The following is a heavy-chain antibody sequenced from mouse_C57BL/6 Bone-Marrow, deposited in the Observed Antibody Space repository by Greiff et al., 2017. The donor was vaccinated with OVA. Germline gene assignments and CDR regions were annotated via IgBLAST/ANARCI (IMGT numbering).Heavy chain of an antibody. CDR2: IWRGGST. V-gene: IGHV2-2*01. CDR1: GFSLTSYG. D-gene: IGHD1-2*01. J-gene: IGHJ1*03. CDR3: ASGLPYWYFDV. Sequence: VKLQASGPGLVQPSQSLSITCTVSGFSLTSYGVHWVRQSPGKGQEWLGVIWRGGSTDYNAAFISRLSISKDNSKSQVFFKMNSLQADDTAIYYCASGLPYWYFDVWGTGTTVTVSS.